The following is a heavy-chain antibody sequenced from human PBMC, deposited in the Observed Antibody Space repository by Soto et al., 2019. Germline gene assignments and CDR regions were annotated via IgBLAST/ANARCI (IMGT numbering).Heavy chain of an antibody. CDR1: GFTFSSYW. J-gene: IGHJ6*02. CDR3: ARDQAYYDFWSGYITYYYYYGMDV. V-gene: IGHV3-7*01. D-gene: IGHD3-3*01. CDR2: IKQDGSEK. Sequence: PGGSLRLSCAASGFTFSSYWMSWVRQAPGKGLEWVANIKQDGSEKYYVDSVKGRFTISRDNAKNSLYLQMNSLRAEDTAVYYCARDQAYYDFWSGYITYYYYYGMDVWGQGTTVTVSS.